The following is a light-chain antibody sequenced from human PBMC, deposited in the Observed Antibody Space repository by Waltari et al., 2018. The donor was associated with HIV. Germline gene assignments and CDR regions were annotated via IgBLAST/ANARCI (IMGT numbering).Light chain of an antibody. CDR3: SSYTNNSTRV. Sequence: QSALTQPASVSGSPGQSYTFSGTGTSSDVGGYNFVSWYQQHPDKVPKLIIYEVSSRPSGVSCRFFGSKSGKTASLTISGLQTEDEGDYYCSSYTNNSTRVFGTGTKVSVL. V-gene: IGLV2-14*01. CDR2: EVS. CDR1: SSDVGGYNF. J-gene: IGLJ1*01.